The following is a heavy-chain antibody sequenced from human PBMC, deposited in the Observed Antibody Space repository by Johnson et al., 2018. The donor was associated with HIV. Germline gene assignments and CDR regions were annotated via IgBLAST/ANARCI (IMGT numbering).Heavy chain of an antibody. D-gene: IGHD6-13*01. V-gene: IGHV3-9*01. J-gene: IGHJ3*02. CDR1: GFTFDDYA. CDR3: AKQQLARGCYAFDI. Sequence: PLVESGGGVVQPGRSLRLSCAASGFTFDDYAMHWVRQAPGKGLEWVSGISWNSGIIGHADSVKGRFTISRDNAKNSLYLQMNSLRAEDTAVYYCAKQQLARGCYAFDIWGQGTMVTVSS. CDR2: ISWNSGII.